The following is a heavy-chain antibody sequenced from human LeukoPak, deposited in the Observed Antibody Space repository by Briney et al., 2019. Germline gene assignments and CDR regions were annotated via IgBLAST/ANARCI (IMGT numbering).Heavy chain of an antibody. Sequence: GRSLRLSCAVSFFTLSSYGMQWVRQAPGKGLEWVAVIWYDGSHKYYADSVKGRFTISRDNSKNTLHLQMNSLRAEDTAVYYCARDLLLWFGELSGAADYWGQGTLVTVSS. CDR2: IWYDGSHK. CDR1: FFTLSSYG. D-gene: IGHD3-10*01. CDR3: ARDLLLWFGELSGAADY. V-gene: IGHV3-33*01. J-gene: IGHJ4*02.